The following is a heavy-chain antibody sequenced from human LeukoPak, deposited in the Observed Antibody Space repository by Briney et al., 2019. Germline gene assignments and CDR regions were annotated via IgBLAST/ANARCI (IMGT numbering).Heavy chain of an antibody. Sequence: GASVKVSCKASGYTFTGYYMHWVRQAPGQGLEWMGIINPSGGSTSYAQKFQGRVTMTRDMSTSTVYMELSSLRSEDTAVYYCARGSYDSSDFEYFHHWGQGTLVTVSS. CDR3: ARGSYDSSDFEYFHH. J-gene: IGHJ1*01. CDR1: GYTFTGYY. CDR2: INPSGGST. V-gene: IGHV1-46*01. D-gene: IGHD3-22*01.